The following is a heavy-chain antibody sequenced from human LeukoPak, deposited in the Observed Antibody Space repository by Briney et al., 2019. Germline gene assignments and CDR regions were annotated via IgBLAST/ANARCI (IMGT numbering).Heavy chain of an antibody. J-gene: IGHJ6*02. CDR1: GFTFCGFY. D-gene: IGHD2-15*01. Sequence: GGSLRLSCAASGFTFCGFYMRWIRQAPGKGLEWISYISSSGDTIYYGDSVKGRFTISRDNAKNSLYLQMNSLRAEDTAVYYCARGDKDFYYGMDVWGQGTTVTVSS. CDR3: ARGDKDFYYGMDV. V-gene: IGHV3-11*01. CDR2: ISSSGDTI.